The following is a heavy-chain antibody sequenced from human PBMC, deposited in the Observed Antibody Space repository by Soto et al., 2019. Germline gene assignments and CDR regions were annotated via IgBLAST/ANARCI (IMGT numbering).Heavy chain of an antibody. D-gene: IGHD2-15*01. CDR3: ARGSWPRNPQVVVAATRGACDY. V-gene: IGHV1-46*01. CDR2: INPSGGST. Sequence: GASVKVSCKASGYTFTSYYMHWVRQAPGQGLEWMGIINPSGGSTSYAQKFQGRVTMTRDTSTSTVYMELSSLRSEDTAVHYCARGSWPRNPQVVVAATRGACDYWGQGTLVTVSS. J-gene: IGHJ4*02. CDR1: GYTFTSYY.